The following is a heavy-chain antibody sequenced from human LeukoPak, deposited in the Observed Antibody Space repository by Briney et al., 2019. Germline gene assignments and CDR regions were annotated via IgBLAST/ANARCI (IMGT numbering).Heavy chain of an antibody. V-gene: IGHV3-21*01. CDR2: ITGTSSHI. Sequence: GGSLRLSCTASGFTFSLYNMNWVRQAPGKGLEWISSITGTSSHIYYADSVKGRFTISRENAKNSLYPQLNSLRAEDTAVYYCARDEGLPAEYFQHWGQGSLVTVSS. J-gene: IGHJ1*01. CDR3: ARDEGLPAEYFQH. CDR1: GFTFSLYN.